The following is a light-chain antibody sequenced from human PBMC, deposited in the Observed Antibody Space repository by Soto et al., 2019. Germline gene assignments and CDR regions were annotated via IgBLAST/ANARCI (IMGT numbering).Light chain of an antibody. CDR1: SSDVGRYNY. V-gene: IGLV2-14*01. CDR3: CSYTRSSTLL. CDR2: EVI. Sequence: QAVLTQPASVSGSPGQSITISCTGTSSDVGRYNYVSWYQQHPGRAPRLIVYEVINRPAGVSNRFSGSKSGNAASLTISGRHAADEADYYCCSYTRSSTLLFGGGTQLTVL. J-gene: IGLJ2*01.